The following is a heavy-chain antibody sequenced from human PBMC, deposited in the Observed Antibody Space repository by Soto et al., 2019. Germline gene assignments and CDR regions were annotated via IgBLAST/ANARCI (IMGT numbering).Heavy chain of an antibody. CDR1: GYTFTSYG. J-gene: IGHJ6*03. Sequence: WASVKVSCKASGYTFTSYGISWVRQAPGQGLEWMGWISAYNGNTNYAQKLQGRVTMTTDTSTSTAYMELRSLRSDDTAVYYCARAHGCSSTSCYVESLYYYYYYMDVWGKGTTVTVSS. D-gene: IGHD2-2*01. CDR3: ARAHGCSSTSCYVESLYYYYYYMDV. CDR2: ISAYNGNT. V-gene: IGHV1-18*01.